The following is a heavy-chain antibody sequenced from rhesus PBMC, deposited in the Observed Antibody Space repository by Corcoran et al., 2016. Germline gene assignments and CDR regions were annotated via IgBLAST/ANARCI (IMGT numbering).Heavy chain of an antibody. Sequence: QVQLQESGPGLVKPSETLSLTCAVSGYSISSGYGWGWIRQSPGKGLEWIGQIYGGSSRTSYPPSLQRRVTVSKDPSKNQFSLKVNSVTAADTAVYYCARVGATVAAPWDYWGQGVLVTVSS. CDR2: IYGGSSRT. D-gene: IGHD4-29*01. CDR1: GYSISSGYG. J-gene: IGHJ4*01. CDR3: ARVGATVAAPWDY. V-gene: IGHV4-127*01.